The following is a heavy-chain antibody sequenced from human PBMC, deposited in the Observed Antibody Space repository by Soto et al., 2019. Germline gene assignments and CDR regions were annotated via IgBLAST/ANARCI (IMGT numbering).Heavy chain of an antibody. J-gene: IGHJ4*02. D-gene: IGHD5-18*01. Sequence: GASVKVSCKASGFTFTSYAVQLVRQARGKRLEWIGWIVVGSVNTNYAQKFQERVTITRGMSTSTAYMELSSMRSEDTAAHYCAADYSSYGTESFDYWGKGTLVTVSS. V-gene: IGHV1-58*01. CDR1: GFTFTSYA. CDR3: AADYSSYGTESFDY. CDR2: IVVGSVNT.